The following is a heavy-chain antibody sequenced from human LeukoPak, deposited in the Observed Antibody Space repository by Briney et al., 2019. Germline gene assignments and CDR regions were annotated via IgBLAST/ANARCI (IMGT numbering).Heavy chain of an antibody. CDR1: GYTFTSYY. V-gene: IGHV1-2*02. J-gene: IGHJ6*03. Sequence: GASVKVSCKASGYTFTSYYMRWVRQAPGQGLEWMGWINPNSGGTNYAQKFQGRVTMTRDTSISTAYMELSRLRSDDTAVYYCAREVLPAATYMDVWGKGTTVTISS. D-gene: IGHD2-2*01. CDR2: INPNSGGT. CDR3: AREVLPAATYMDV.